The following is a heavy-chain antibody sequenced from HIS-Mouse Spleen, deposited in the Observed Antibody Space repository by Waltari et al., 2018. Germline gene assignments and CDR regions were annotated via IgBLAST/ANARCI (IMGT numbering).Heavy chain of an antibody. CDR3: ARSPSGSSWYDY. CDR1: GYTFTGYY. Sequence: QVQLVQSGAEVKKPGASVKVSCKASGYTFTGYYMHWVRQAPGQGLEWMGWINPNSGGTNYAKKFQGRVTMTRDTSISTAYMELSRLRSDDTAVYYCARSPSGSSWYDYWGQGTLVTVSS. CDR2: INPNSGGT. D-gene: IGHD6-13*01. V-gene: IGHV1-2*02. J-gene: IGHJ4*02.